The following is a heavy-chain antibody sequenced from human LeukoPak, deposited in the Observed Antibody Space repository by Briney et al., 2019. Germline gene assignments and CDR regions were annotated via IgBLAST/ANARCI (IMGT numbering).Heavy chain of an antibody. Sequence: GASVTVSCKTSGYTFTNHPMHWMRQAPGQRLEWMGWINTDNSNTKYSQKFRGRVAFTRDTSACTAYMELNSLTSEDTSVYYCAPLIGAYFDYWGQGTLVTVSS. V-gene: IGHV1-3*04. D-gene: IGHD3-22*01. CDR1: GYTFTNHP. J-gene: IGHJ4*02. CDR3: APLIGAYFDY. CDR2: INTDNSNT.